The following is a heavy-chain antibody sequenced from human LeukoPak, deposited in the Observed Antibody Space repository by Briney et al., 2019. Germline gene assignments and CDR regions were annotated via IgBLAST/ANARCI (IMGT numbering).Heavy chain of an antibody. CDR2: ISYDGRNK. Sequence: GSLRLSCAASGFTFSSYGLHWVRQTPGKGLEWVAGISYDGRNKYYADSVKGRFTISRDNSKNTVYLQMNSLRAEDTAVYYCARDLATLGMDVWGKGTRSPSPQ. CDR3: ARDLATLGMDV. J-gene: IGHJ6*04. CDR1: GFTFSSYG. V-gene: IGHV3-30*01. D-gene: IGHD5-12*01.